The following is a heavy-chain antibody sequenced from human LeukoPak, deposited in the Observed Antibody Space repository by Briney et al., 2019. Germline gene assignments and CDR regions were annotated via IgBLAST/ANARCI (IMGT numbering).Heavy chain of an antibody. CDR3: ARMINWLGDQPGWFDP. D-gene: IGHD3-10*01. V-gene: IGHV4-59*08. CDR2: MYYSGIT. CDR1: GASISSYY. Sequence: SETLSLTCTVSGASISSYYWSWIRQPPGKGLEWIGYMYYSGITNYNPSLKSRVTISVDTSRKQFSLKVNSVTAADTAVYYCARMINWLGDQPGWFDPWGQGTLVTVSS. J-gene: IGHJ5*02.